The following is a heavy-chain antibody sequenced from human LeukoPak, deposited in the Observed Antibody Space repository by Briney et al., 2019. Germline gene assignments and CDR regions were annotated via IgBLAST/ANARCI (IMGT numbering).Heavy chain of an antibody. CDR1: GFTFSSYS. D-gene: IGHD1-1*01. Sequence: GGSLRLSCAASGFTFSSYSMNWVRQAPGKGLEWVSSISSSSSYIYYADSVKGRFTISRDNAKNSLYLQMNGLRAEDTAVYYCARTNGKGGDYYYYMDVWGKGTTVTVSS. J-gene: IGHJ6*03. CDR2: ISSSSSYI. CDR3: ARTNGKGGDYYYYMDV. V-gene: IGHV3-21*01.